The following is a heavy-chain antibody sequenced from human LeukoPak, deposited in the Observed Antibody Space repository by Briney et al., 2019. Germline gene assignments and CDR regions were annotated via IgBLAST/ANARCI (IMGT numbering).Heavy chain of an antibody. V-gene: IGHV4-59*08. CDR3: AKNGGAVATYAFDR. CDR1: GGSISTYY. Sequence: SETLSLTCIVSGGSISTYYWSWLRQPPGKGLEWIGYIYYSGNTNYNPSLKSRVTISVETSKNQFSLKLSSVTAADTALYYCAKNGGAVATYAFDRWGQGTVVTVSS. CDR2: IYYSGNT. D-gene: IGHD5-12*01. J-gene: IGHJ3*02.